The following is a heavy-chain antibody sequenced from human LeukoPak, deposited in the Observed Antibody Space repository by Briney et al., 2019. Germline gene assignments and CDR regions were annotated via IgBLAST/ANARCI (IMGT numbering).Heavy chain of an antibody. CDR2: ISAYNGNT. V-gene: IGHV1-18*01. Sequence: GASVKVSCKASGYTFTSYGISWVRQAPGQGLEWMGWISAYNGNTNYAQKFQGRVTMTTDTSTSTAYMELRSLRSDDTAVYYCARDFSAYRYGSHFLDYWGQGTLVTVSS. D-gene: IGHD5-18*01. J-gene: IGHJ4*02. CDR1: GYTFTSYG. CDR3: ARDFSAYRYGSHFLDY.